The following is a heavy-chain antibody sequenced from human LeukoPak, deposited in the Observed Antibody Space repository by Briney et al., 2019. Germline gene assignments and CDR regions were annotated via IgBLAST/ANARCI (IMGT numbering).Heavy chain of an antibody. CDR2: IIPILGIA. CDR3: ARPRQAYCGGDCYSNWFDP. J-gene: IGHJ5*02. CDR1: GGTFSSYA. V-gene: IGHV1-69*04. D-gene: IGHD2-21*02. Sequence: ASVKVSCKASGGTFSSYAISWVRQAPGQGLEWMGRIIPILGIANYAQKFQGRVTITADKSTSTAYMELSSLRSEDTAVYYCARPRQAYCGGDCYSNWFDPWGQGTLVTVSS.